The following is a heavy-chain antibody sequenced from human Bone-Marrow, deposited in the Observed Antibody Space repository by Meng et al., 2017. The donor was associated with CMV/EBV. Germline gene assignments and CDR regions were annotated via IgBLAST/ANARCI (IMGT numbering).Heavy chain of an antibody. CDR2: IYSGGSST. V-gene: IGHV3-23*03. Sequence: ETLSLTCAASGFTFSSYAMSWVRQAPGKGPEWVSVIYSGGSSTYYADSVKGRFTISRDNSKNTLYLQMNSLRAEDTAVYYCAKDGWGYGVVNNYFDYWGQGTLVTVSS. J-gene: IGHJ4*02. CDR3: AKDGWGYGVVNNYFDY. CDR1: GFTFSSYA. D-gene: IGHD6-19*01.